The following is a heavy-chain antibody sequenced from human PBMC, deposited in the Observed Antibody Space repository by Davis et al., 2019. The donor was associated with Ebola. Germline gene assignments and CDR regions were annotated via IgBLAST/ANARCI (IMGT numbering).Heavy chain of an antibody. Sequence: GESLKLSCPASGFTFNKHAMSWVRRAAGKGLEWVSSISGSGVRTYYAESVKGRFTISRDNSKETLHLQMNGLRAEDTAVYYCAKGYDVLTDYYSASFYFHSWGQGTLVAVSS. CDR2: ISGSGVRT. CDR3: AKGYDVLTDYYSASFYFHS. D-gene: IGHD3-9*01. J-gene: IGHJ4*02. V-gene: IGHV3-23*01. CDR1: GFTFNKHA.